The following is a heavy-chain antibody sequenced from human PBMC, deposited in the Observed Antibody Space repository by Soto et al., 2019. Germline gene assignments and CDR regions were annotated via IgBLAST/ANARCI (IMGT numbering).Heavy chain of an antibody. CDR2: INPETGGT. J-gene: IGHJ6*02. D-gene: IGHD2-2*01. CDR3: ARERYQVISDGMDV. V-gene: IGHV1-2*02. Sequence: XSVKNSCKASVYTFTCYYVNGVREAPGQGLEWMGWINPETGGTSYAQKFQGRVTLSRDTSINTAYLELSRLRFDDAAVYFCARERYQVISDGMDVWGQGPTVTVSS. CDR1: VYTFTCYY.